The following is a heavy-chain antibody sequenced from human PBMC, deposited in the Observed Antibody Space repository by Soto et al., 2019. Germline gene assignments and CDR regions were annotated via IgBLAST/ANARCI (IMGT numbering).Heavy chain of an antibody. CDR2: INHSGST. CDR1: GGSFSGYY. CDR3: ARVGGYCSGGSCYPFFDY. J-gene: IGHJ4*02. V-gene: IGHV4-34*01. Sequence: QVQLQQWGAGLLKPSETLSLTCAVYGGSFSGYYWSWIRQPPGKGLEWIGEINHSGSTNYNPSLKSRVTISVDTSKNQLALKLSSVTAADTAVYYCARVGGYCSGGSCYPFFDYWGQGTLVTVSS. D-gene: IGHD2-15*01.